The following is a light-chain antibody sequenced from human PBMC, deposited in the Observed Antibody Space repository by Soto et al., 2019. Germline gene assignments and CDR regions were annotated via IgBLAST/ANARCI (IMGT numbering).Light chain of an antibody. Sequence: DIQLTQSPSFLSASVGDRVTITCRASRGISSYLAWYQQKPGTAPKVLIYHASNLQSGVPSRFSGSGSGTEFTLTISSLQPDDFATYYCQQYNSYSFGQGTKVDIK. CDR2: HAS. J-gene: IGKJ1*01. V-gene: IGKV1-9*01. CDR1: RGISSY. CDR3: QQYNSYS.